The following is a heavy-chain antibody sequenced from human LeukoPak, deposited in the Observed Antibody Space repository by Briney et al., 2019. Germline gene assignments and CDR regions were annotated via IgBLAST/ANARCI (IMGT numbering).Heavy chain of an antibody. CDR3: ARGRQDVTMIVVVMTAVSYYLDV. J-gene: IGHJ6*03. CDR1: GGAFSGYY. V-gene: IGHV4-34*01. D-gene: IGHD3-22*01. Sequence: PSQTLPLTCAVYGGAFSGYYWTWIPQTPEKGLEWIGEMNLSGRTNYNQSLKSRVTISVDTSKNQFSLELSSVPAADTAVYYCARGRQDVTMIVVVMTAVSYYLDVWGKGTTVTVS. CDR2: MNLSGRT.